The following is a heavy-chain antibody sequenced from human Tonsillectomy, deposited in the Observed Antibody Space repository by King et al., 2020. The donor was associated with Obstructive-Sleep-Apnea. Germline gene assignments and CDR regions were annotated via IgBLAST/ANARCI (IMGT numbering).Heavy chain of an antibody. D-gene: IGHD3-22*01. V-gene: IGHV1-2*02. J-gene: IGHJ4*02. CDR1: GYSFIDYY. Sequence: VQLVESGAEVKKPGASVKVSCKASGYSFIDYYIHWVRQAPGQGLEWMGWINPNSGGTNYAPKFQGRVTMTRDTSTSTAYMELSRLTSDDRAVYYCARGPIYDSSGFFSDYWGRGTLVTVSS. CDR2: INPNSGGT. CDR3: ARGPIYDSSGFFSDY.